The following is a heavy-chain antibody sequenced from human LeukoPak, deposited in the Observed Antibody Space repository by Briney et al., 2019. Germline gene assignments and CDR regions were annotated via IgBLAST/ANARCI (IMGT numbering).Heavy chain of an antibody. CDR2: TYSSGST. J-gene: IGHJ4*02. D-gene: IGHD6-13*01. CDR3: ARLAAAAATIALDY. V-gene: IGHV4-39*07. Sequence: SETLSLTCTVSGGSISSSSYYWGWIRQPPGKGLEWIGSTYSSGSTYYNPSLKSRVTISVDTSKNQFSLKLSSVTAADTAVYYCARLAAAAATIALDYWGQGTLVTVSS. CDR1: GGSISSSSYY.